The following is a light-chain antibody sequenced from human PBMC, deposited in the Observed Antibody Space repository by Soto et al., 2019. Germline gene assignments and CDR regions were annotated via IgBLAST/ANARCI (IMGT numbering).Light chain of an antibody. J-gene: IGKJ1*01. CDR3: QYHGNSRRT. CDR2: GAY. V-gene: IGKV3-20*01. CDR1: QSIANSY. Sequence: VVLTQSPGTLSLSPGERATLSCRASQSIANSYLAWYQQKPGQAPRLLIYGAYSRARAAPDRISGSGSGTEFTLTINRLEPEDFAMYYCQYHGNSRRTFGQGTKVDIK.